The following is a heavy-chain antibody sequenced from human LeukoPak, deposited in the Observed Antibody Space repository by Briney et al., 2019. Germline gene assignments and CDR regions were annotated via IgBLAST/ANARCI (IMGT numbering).Heavy chain of an antibody. D-gene: IGHD3-9*01. Sequence: PGGSLRLSCAASGFTFSSYGMHWVRQAPGKGLEWVAVISYDGSNKYYADSVKGRFTISRDNSKNTLYLQMNSLRAEDTAVYYCASRGVLTGYYNDYGMDVWGQGTTVTVSS. V-gene: IGHV3-30*03. CDR2: ISYDGSNK. CDR3: ASRGVLTGYYNDYGMDV. CDR1: GFTFSSYG. J-gene: IGHJ6*02.